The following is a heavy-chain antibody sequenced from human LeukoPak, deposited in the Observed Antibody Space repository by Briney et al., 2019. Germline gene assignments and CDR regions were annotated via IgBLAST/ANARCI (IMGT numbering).Heavy chain of an antibody. CDR3: ARAAISGDYDSDY. Sequence: GGSLRLSCAASGFTVSTNYMSWVRQAPGKGLEWVSVLYSGGSTYYADSVKGRFTISRDNSKNTLYLQMNSLRAADTAVYYCARAAISGDYDSDYWGQGTLVTVSS. V-gene: IGHV3-53*01. D-gene: IGHD4-17*01. CDR1: GFTVSTNY. J-gene: IGHJ4*02. CDR2: LYSGGST.